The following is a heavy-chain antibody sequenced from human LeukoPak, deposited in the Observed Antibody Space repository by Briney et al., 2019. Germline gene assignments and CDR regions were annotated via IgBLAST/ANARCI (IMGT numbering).Heavy chain of an antibody. J-gene: IGHJ3*02. V-gene: IGHV3-23*01. D-gene: IGHD4-17*01. Sequence: GGSLRLSCAASGFTFSSYAMIWVRQAPGKGGEGVSAIRGSGGSTYYADSVKDRFTISRDNSKNTLYLQMNSLSAEDTAVYYCGRDPNGDYIGAFDMWGQGTVVTVSS. CDR2: IRGSGGST. CDR3: GRDPNGDYIGAFDM. CDR1: GFTFSSYA.